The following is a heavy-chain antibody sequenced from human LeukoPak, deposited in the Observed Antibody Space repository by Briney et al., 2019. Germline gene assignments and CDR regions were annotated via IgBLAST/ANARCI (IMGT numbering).Heavy chain of an antibody. CDR1: GFTFSGYS. Sequence: GGSLRLSCAASGFTFSGYSMNWVRQAPGKGLEWVSSISSSGNYIYYADSVEGRFTISRDNAKNSLYLQMNSLRAEDTAVYHCARVPGYCSSTRCYGWYFDLWGRGTLVTVSS. J-gene: IGHJ2*01. V-gene: IGHV3-21*01. CDR2: ISSSGNYI. D-gene: IGHD2-2*01. CDR3: ARVPGYCSSTRCYGWYFDL.